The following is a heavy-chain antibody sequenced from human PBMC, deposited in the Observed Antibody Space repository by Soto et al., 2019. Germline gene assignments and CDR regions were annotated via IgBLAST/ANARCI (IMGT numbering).Heavy chain of an antibody. J-gene: IGHJ6*01. CDR2: ISFAGTNK. CDR1: GFTFPNYV. CDR3: AREGSAVGYYGLDV. V-gene: IGHV3-30-3*01. Sequence: QVQLVESGGGVVQPGRSLRLSCAASGFTFPNYVMHWVRQAPGKGLEWVAVISFAGTNKYYPDSVKGRFTISRDNSKNTLSLEMPSLTTEETAIYYCAREGSAVGYYGLDVWGQGTPVTVSP. D-gene: IGHD1-26*01.